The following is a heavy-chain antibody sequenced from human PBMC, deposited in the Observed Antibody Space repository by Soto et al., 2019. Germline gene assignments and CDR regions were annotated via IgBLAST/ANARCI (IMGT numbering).Heavy chain of an antibody. V-gene: IGHV4-59*01. CDR2: LYYSKIT. J-gene: IGHJ5*02. Sequence: PSETLSLTCTVSGGSMSRYYWSWIRQFPGKELQWIGYLYYSKITIYSPSLKSRVAYLQMNSLKTEDTAVYYCSTNYYGRSGYDNWFDPWGQGTLVTVSS. D-gene: IGHD3-22*01. CDR1: GGSMSRYY. CDR3: DNWFDP.